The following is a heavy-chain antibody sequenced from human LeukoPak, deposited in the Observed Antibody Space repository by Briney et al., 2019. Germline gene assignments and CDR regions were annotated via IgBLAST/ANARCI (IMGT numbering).Heavy chain of an antibody. CDR1: GFTFSSYE. J-gene: IGHJ4*02. CDR2: ISSSGSTI. CDR3: ASSGYDSLPWGY. Sequence: GGSLRLSCAASGFTFSSYEMNWVRQAPGKGLEWVSYISSSGSTIYYADSVKGRFTISRDNAKNSLYLQMNSLRAEDTAVYYCASSGYDSLPWGYWGQGTLVTVSS. V-gene: IGHV3-48*03. D-gene: IGHD5-12*01.